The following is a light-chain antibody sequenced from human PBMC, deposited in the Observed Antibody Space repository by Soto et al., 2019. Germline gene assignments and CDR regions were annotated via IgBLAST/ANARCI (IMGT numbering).Light chain of an antibody. Sequence: QSVLTQPASVSGSPGQSITISCTGTSSDVGGYNYVSWYQHHPGKAPKLLIYDVSNRPSGVSNFFSGSKSDNTASLTISGLQPEDEADYYCSSYTTSNTRQIVFGTGTKVTVL. J-gene: IGLJ1*01. CDR2: DVS. CDR3: SSYTTSNTRQIV. V-gene: IGLV2-14*03. CDR1: SSDVGGYNY.